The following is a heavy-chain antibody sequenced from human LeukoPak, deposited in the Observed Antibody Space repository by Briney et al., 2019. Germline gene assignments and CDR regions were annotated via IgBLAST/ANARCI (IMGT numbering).Heavy chain of an antibody. J-gene: IGHJ4*02. Sequence: GGSLRLSCAASGFTFSNACMTWVRQAPGKGLEWVANIKQDGSEKYYVDSVKGRFTISRDNAKNSLYLQMNSLRAEDTAVYYCARDHPNEDFDYWGQGTLVTVSS. CDR1: GFTFSNAC. V-gene: IGHV3-7*04. CDR2: IKQDGSEK. CDR3: ARDHPNEDFDY.